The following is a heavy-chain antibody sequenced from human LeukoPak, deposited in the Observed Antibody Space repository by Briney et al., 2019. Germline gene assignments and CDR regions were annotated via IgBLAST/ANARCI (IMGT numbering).Heavy chain of an antibody. CDR2: IYSGGST. V-gene: IGHV3-53*04. Sequence: GGSLRLPCAASGFTVSSNYMSWVRQAPGKGLEWVSVIYSGGSTYYADSVKGRFTISRHNSKNTLYLQMNSLRAEDTAVYYCAREVYGSGSYYKGNWFDPWGQGTLVTVSS. J-gene: IGHJ5*02. CDR3: AREVYGSGSYYKGNWFDP. CDR1: GFTVSSNY. D-gene: IGHD3-10*01.